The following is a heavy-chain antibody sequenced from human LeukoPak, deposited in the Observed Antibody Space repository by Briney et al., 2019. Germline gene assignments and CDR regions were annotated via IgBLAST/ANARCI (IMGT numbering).Heavy chain of an antibody. CDR3: ARSDSGRYAPFVI. Sequence: SETLSLTCTVSGGSVSSSSYYWGWIRQPPGKGLEWIGNIFYVGDAYYNPSLKSPVTISVDTSKNQFSLKLSSVTAADTAVYYCARSDSGRYAPFVIWGQGTMVTVSS. D-gene: IGHD1-26*01. V-gene: IGHV4-39*01. J-gene: IGHJ3*02. CDR1: GGSVSSSSYY. CDR2: IFYVGDA.